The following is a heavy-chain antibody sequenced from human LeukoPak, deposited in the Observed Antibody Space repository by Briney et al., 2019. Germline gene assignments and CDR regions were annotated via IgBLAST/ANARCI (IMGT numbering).Heavy chain of an antibody. Sequence: SETLSLTCTVSGGSISSGSYYWGWIRQPPGKGLEWIGSIDYSGTTYYNPSLKSRVTISVDTSKNQFSLKLSPVTAADTALYYCARRGQAAGSKGAFDYWGQGTLVTVSS. CDR1: GGSISSGSYY. CDR3: ARRGQAAGSKGAFDY. CDR2: IDYSGTT. J-gene: IGHJ4*02. V-gene: IGHV4-39*01. D-gene: IGHD6-13*01.